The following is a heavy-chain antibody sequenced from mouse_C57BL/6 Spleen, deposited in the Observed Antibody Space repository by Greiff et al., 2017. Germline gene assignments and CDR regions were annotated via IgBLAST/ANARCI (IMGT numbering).Heavy chain of an antibody. CDR3: ARDDWEGCFDY. D-gene: IGHD2-4*01. CDR2: ISDGGSYT. CDR1: GFTFSSYA. V-gene: IGHV5-4*01. J-gene: IGHJ2*01. Sequence: VQLKESGGGLVKPGGSLKLSCAASGFTFSSYAMSWVRQTPEKRLEWVATISDGGSYTYYPDNVKGRFTISRDNAKNNLYLQMSHLKSEDTAMYYCARDDWEGCFDYWGQGTTLTVSS.